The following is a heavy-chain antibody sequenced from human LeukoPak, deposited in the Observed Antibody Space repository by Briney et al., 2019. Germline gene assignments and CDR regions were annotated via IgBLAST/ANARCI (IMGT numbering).Heavy chain of an antibody. V-gene: IGHV3-48*03. CDR3: ARETYYYGSGTQEVGMDV. CDR2: ISGLGTTI. Sequence: PGGSLRLSCAASGFTFSSYEMNWVRQAPGKGLEWVSYISGLGTTIYYADSVKGRFAISRDNAKNSLYLQMNSLRAEDTAVYYCARETYYYGSGTQEVGMDVWGQGTTVTVSS. CDR1: GFTFSSYE. J-gene: IGHJ6*02. D-gene: IGHD3-10*01.